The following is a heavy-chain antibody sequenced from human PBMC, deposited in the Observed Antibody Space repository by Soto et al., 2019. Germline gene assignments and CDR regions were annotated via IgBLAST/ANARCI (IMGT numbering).Heavy chain of an antibody. CDR1: GYTFTSYG. V-gene: IGHV1-18*01. CDR2: ISAYNGNT. D-gene: IGHD1-26*01. CDR3: ARHVGNSPPGS. J-gene: IGHJ4*02. Sequence: ASVKVSCKASGYTFTSYGISWVRQAPGEGLEWMGRISAYNGNTNYAQKLQGRVTMTTDTSTSTAYMEPRSLRSDDTAVYHCARHVGNSPPGSWGQGTLVTVSS.